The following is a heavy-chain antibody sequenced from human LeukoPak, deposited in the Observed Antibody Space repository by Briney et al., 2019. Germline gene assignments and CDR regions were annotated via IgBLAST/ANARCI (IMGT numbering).Heavy chain of an antibody. CDR3: ASFYGDYGNDY. J-gene: IGHJ4*02. CDR1: GYTFTAYF. CDR2: INPTSGDA. D-gene: IGHD4-17*01. V-gene: IGHV1-2*06. Sequence: VASVKVSCKASGYTFTAYFIHWVRQAPGQGLEWVGRINPTSGDANYAQKFQGRVTMTRDTSISTAYMELSRLRSDDTAVYYCASFYGDYGNDYWGQGTLVTVSS.